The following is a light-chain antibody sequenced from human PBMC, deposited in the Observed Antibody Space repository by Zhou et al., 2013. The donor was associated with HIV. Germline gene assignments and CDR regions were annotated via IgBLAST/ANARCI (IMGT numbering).Light chain of an antibody. V-gene: IGKV3-20*01. CDR3: QQYARSPFT. J-gene: IGKJ3*01. CDR1: QSVGSSY. CDR2: GVS. Sequence: EIVLTQSPGILSLSPGERATLSCRASQSVGSSYLAWYQQKPGQAPRLLIYGVSSRATGIPDRFSGSGSGTDFTLVISRLEPEDFAVYYCQQYARSPFTFGPGTTVDVK.